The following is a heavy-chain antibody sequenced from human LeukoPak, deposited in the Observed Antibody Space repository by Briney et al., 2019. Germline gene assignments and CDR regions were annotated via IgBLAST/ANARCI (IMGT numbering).Heavy chain of an antibody. V-gene: IGHV4-38-2*02. J-gene: IGHJ6*03. CDR2: IYHSGST. CDR1: GYSISSGYY. CDR3: ARETDRYYYYMDV. Sequence: SETLSLTCTVSGYSISSGYYWGWIRQPPGKGLEWIGSIYHSGSTYYNPSLKSRVTISVDTSKNQFSLKLSSVTAADTAVYYCARETDRYYYYMDVWGKGTTVTVSS.